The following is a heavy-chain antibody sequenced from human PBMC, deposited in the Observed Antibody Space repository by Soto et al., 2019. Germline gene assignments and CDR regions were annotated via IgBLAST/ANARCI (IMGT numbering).Heavy chain of an antibody. CDR1: GAPVSSVRYY. CDR2: VYYSGRT. D-gene: IGHD4-17*01. V-gene: IGHV4-61*01. J-gene: IGHJ4*02. CDR3: GRARYADYAGSGMWDFDY. Sequence: PSETLSLTCNVSGAPVSSVRYYWSWIRQPPGKGLEWIGYVYYSGRTNYNPSLKSRVTILVDTSKHQFSLKLSSVSAADTAVXYSGRARYADYAGSGMWDFDYRRQGNLVTVSS.